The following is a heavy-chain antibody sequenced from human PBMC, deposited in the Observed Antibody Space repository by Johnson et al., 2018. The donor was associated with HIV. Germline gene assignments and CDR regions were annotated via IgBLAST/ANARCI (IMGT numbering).Heavy chain of an antibody. D-gene: IGHD5-18*01. J-gene: IGHJ3*02. Sequence: QVQLVESGGGVVQPGGSLRLSCAASGFTFRAYGIHWVRQAPGKGLEWVAFIRFGGSQKYYADSVKGRFTISRDNAKNPLYLQMNSLRAEDTAVYYCARELRGGHTDAFDIWGQGTMVTVSS. CDR3: ARELRGGHTDAFDI. CDR2: IRFGGSQK. V-gene: IGHV3-30*02. CDR1: GFTFRAYG.